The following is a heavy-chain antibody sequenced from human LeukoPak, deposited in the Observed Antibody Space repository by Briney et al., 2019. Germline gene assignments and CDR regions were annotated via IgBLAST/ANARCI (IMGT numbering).Heavy chain of an antibody. Sequence: GGSLRLSCAVSGFTVSSNYMSWVRQAPGKGLEWVSSISSSSSYIYYADSVKGRFTISRDNAKNSLYLQMNSLRAEDTAVYYCARESHMGSPMNYWGQGTLVTVSS. CDR3: ARESHMGSPMNY. V-gene: IGHV3-21*01. J-gene: IGHJ4*02. CDR2: ISSSSSYI. D-gene: IGHD3-22*01. CDR1: GFTVSSNY.